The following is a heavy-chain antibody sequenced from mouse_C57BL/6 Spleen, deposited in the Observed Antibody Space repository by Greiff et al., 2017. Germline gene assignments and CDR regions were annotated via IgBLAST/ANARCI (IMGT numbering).Heavy chain of an antibody. CDR3: ARKLTTVVADYAMDY. J-gene: IGHJ4*01. V-gene: IGHV8-12*01. CDR1: GFSLSTSGMG. CDR2: IYWDDDK. D-gene: IGHD1-1*01. Sequence: QVTLKVCGPGILQSSQTLSLTCSFSGFSLSTSGMGVSWIRQPSGKGLEWLAHIYWDDDKRYNPSLKSRLTISKDTSRNQVFLKITSVDTAETATYYCARKLTTVVADYAMDYWGQGTSVTVSS.